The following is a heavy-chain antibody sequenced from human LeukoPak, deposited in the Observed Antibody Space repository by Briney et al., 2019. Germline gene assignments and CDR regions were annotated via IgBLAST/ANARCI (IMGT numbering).Heavy chain of an antibody. CDR1: GFTVSSNY. D-gene: IGHD5-12*01. CDR2: IYSGGST. J-gene: IGHJ4*02. Sequence: GGSLRLSCAASGFTVSSNYMSWVRQAPGKGLEWVSVIYSGGSTYYADSVKGRFTISRDNAKNSLYLQMNSLRAEDTAVYYCARVVGGYNDYWGQGTLVTVSS. CDR3: ARVVGGYNDY. V-gene: IGHV3-53*01.